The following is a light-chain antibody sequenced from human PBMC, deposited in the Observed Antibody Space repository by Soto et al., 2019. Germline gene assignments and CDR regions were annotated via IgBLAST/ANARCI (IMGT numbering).Light chain of an antibody. CDR3: QQYASSPRT. CDR2: GAS. J-gene: IGKJ1*01. V-gene: IGKV3-20*01. CDR1: QSVSSN. Sequence: EIVMTQSPGTLSVSPGERATLSGRASQSVSSNLAWYQQKPGQAPRLLIYGASTRATGIPDRFSGSGSGTDFTLTISRLEPEDFAVYYCQQYASSPRTFGQGTKVDIK.